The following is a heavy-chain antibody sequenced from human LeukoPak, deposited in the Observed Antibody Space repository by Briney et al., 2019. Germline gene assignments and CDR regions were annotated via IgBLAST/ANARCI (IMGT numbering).Heavy chain of an antibody. Sequence: GASVRVSCKASGYTFTCYDINWVRQATGQGLEWMGWMNPNTGDTGYAQKFQGRVTMTRNSSIDTAYMELSGLRSEDTAVYYCTRGSLSGSSRDYWGQGTLLTLSS. V-gene: IGHV1-8*01. CDR2: MNPNTGDT. CDR3: TRGSLSGSSRDY. J-gene: IGHJ4*02. D-gene: IGHD1-26*01. CDR1: GYTFTCYD.